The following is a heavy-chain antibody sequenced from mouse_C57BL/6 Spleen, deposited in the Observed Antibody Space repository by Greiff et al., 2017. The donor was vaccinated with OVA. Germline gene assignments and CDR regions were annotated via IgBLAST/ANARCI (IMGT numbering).Heavy chain of an antibody. CDR3: ARRGRKDWDIDV. D-gene: IGHD3-3*01. CDR1: GYTFTSYW. Sequence: VQLQQPGAELVRPGSSVKLSCKASGYTFTSYWMHWVKQRPIQGLEWIGNIDPSDSETHYNQKFKDKATLTVDKSSSTAYMQLSSLTSEDSAVYCCARRGRKDWDIDVWGKGTTVTVSS. V-gene: IGHV1-52*01. CDR2: IDPSDSET. J-gene: IGHJ1*03.